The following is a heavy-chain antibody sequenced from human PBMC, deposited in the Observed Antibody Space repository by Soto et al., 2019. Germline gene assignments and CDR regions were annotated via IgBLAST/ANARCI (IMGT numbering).Heavy chain of an antibody. CDR3: ARADDKMATIEF. CDR1: GGSVSSYY. D-gene: IGHD5-12*01. J-gene: IGHJ4*02. CDR2: VSYSGST. Sequence: SETLSLTCNVSGGSVSSYYWNWIRQSPGKGLEWIGYVSYSGSTNYNPSLKSRVTISADTSKNQFSLRLSSVTAADTAVYYCARADDKMATIEFWGQGAPVTAPQ. V-gene: IGHV4-59*02.